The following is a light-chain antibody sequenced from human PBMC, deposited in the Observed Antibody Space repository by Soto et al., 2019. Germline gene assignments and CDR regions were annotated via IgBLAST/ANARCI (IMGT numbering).Light chain of an antibody. CDR1: QSVSRY. V-gene: IGKV3-11*01. CDR2: DAS. Sequence: EIVLTQSPATLSLSPGERATLSCRASQSVSRYLAWYQQKPGQAPRLLIYDASNRATGVPVRFSGSGSGTDFTLTISSLEPEDFGVYYCQQRNDWRRGTFGQGTRLEIK. J-gene: IGKJ5*01. CDR3: QQRNDWRRGT.